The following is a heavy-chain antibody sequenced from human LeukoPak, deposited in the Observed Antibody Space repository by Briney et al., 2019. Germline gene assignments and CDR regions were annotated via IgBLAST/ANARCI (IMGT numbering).Heavy chain of an antibody. D-gene: IGHD3-10*01. CDR1: GGSISSGGYS. J-gene: IGHJ5*02. V-gene: IGHV4-30-2*01. CDR3: ARVLTMGNNWFDP. CDR2: IYHSGST. Sequence: SQTLSLTCAVSGGSISSGGYSWSWIRQPPGEGLEWIGYIYHSGSTYYNPSLKSRVTISVDRSKNQFSLKLSSVTAADTAVYYCARVLTMGNNWFDPWGQGTLVTVSS.